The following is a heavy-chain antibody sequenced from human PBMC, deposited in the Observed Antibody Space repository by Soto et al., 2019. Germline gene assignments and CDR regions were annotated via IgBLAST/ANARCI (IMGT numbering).Heavy chain of an antibody. Sequence: SETLSLTCTVSGGSVSSGSYYWSWIRQPPGKGLEWIGYIYYSGSTNYNPSLKSRVTISVDTSKNQFSLKLSSVTAADTAVYYCARDNHDYGDYWGMNYFDYWGQGTLVTVSS. CDR3: ARDNHDYGDYWGMNYFDY. CDR2: IYYSGST. J-gene: IGHJ4*02. CDR1: GGSVSSGSYY. D-gene: IGHD4-17*01. V-gene: IGHV4-61*01.